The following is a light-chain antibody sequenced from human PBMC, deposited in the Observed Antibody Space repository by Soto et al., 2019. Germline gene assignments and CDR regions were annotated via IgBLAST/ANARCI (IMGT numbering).Light chain of an antibody. J-gene: IGKJ1*01. Sequence: SQSPAAVSPCKGKKGTITWRASQSISSYLNWYQQKPGKAPKLLICSASSLQSGVPSRFSGSGSGTDFTLTISSLQPEDFATYYCQQSYSTPQTFGQGTKXXI. CDR2: SAS. CDR3: QQSYSTPQT. CDR1: QSISSY. V-gene: IGKV1-39*01.